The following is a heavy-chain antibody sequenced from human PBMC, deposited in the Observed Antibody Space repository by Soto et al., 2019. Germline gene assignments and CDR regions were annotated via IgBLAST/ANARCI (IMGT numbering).Heavy chain of an antibody. D-gene: IGHD1-1*01. Sequence: PSETLSLTCTVSGGSISSGNYYWSWIRQPPGKGLEWIGFISYSGSTYYNASLKSRFTIPVDTSKNQFSLNLSFVTAADTAVYYCATTGTPATGLYYFDYWGQGTLITVSS. J-gene: IGHJ4*02. CDR1: GGSISSGNYY. V-gene: IGHV4-30-4*01. CDR3: ATTGTPATGLYYFDY. CDR2: ISYSGST.